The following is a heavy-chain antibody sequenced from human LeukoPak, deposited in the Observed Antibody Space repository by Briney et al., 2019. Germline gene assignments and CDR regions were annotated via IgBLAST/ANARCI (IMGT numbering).Heavy chain of an antibody. V-gene: IGHV4-39*07. CDR3: ARDRFDSSGYYYHYFDY. CDR1: GGSISSSSYY. Sequence: PSETLSLTCTVSGGSISSSSYYWGWIRQPPGEGLEWIGSIYYSGSTYYNPSLKSRVTISVDTSKNQFSLKLSSVTAADTAVYYCARDRFDSSGYYYHYFDYWGQGTLVTVSS. CDR2: IYYSGST. J-gene: IGHJ4*02. D-gene: IGHD3-22*01.